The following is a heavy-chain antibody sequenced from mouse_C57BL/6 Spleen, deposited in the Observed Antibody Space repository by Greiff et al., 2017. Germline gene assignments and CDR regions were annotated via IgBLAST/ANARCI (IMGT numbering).Heavy chain of an antibody. CDR3: ARHWDGYCDV. V-gene: IGHV1-80*01. J-gene: IGHJ1*03. Sequence: VQLMESGAELVKPGASVKISCKASGYAFSSYWMNWVKQRPGKGLEWIGQIYPGDGDTNYNGKFKGKATLTADKSSSTAYMQLSSLTSEDSAVYFCARHWDGYCDVWGTGTTVTVSS. CDR2: IYPGDGDT. CDR1: GYAFSSYW. D-gene: IGHD4-1*01.